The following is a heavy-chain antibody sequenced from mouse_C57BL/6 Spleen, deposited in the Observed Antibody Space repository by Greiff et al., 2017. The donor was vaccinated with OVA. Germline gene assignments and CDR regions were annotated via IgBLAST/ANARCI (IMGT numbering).Heavy chain of an antibody. D-gene: IGHD2-4*01. CDR1: GYTFTDYK. CDR3: ERRYDYYPNYAMDY. CDR2: INPNNGGT. J-gene: IGHJ4*01. Sequence: EVQLQQSGPELVKPGASVKMSCKASGYTFTDYKMHWVKQSPGKGLEWIGYINPNNGGTSYNQKFKGKATLTVNKSSSTAYMELRSLTSEDSAVYYCERRYDYYPNYAMDYWGQGTSVTVSS. V-gene: IGHV1-22*01.